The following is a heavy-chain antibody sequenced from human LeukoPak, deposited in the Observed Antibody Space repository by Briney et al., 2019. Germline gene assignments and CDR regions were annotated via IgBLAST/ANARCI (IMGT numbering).Heavy chain of an antibody. V-gene: IGHV4-4*07. CDR1: GGSISSYY. Sequence: SETLSFTCTVSGGSISSYYWSWIRQPAGKGLEWIGRIYSSGSTNYNPSLKSRATISVDKSKNQFSLTLSSVTAADTAVYYCARDGYSYGYSYFDYWGQGTLVTVSS. J-gene: IGHJ4*02. CDR2: IYSSGST. D-gene: IGHD5-18*01. CDR3: ARDGYSYGYSYFDY.